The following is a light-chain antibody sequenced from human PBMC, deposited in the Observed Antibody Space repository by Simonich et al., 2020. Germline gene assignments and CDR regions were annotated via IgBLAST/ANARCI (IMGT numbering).Light chain of an antibody. V-gene: IGLV1-44*01. J-gene: IGLJ3*02. CDR1: SSNIGSNT. CDR2: RNN. CDR3: AAWDDSLNGWV. Sequence: QSVLTQPPSASGTPGQTVTISCSGSSSNIGSNTVNWYQQLPGTAPKLLIYRNNHRPSGVPDRCSGSKSGTSASLAISGLQSEDEADYYCAAWDDSLNGWVFGGGTKLTVL.